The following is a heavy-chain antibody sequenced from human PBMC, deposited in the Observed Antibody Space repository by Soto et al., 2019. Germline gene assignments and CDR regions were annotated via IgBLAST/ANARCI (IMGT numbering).Heavy chain of an antibody. Sequence: GGPLRLSCVASGFTFSNFWMSWVRQAPGKGLEWVANIKGDGSEKRYVDSVKGRLTISRDNAKNSVYLQMNSLRVEDTALYYCGRDEVRNGVGVWGQGTTVTV. V-gene: IGHV3-7*01. J-gene: IGHJ6*02. CDR3: GRDEVRNGVGV. CDR2: IKGDGSEK. CDR1: GFTFSNFW.